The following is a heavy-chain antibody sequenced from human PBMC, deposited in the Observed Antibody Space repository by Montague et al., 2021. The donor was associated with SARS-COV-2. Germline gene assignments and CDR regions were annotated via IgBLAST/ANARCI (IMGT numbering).Heavy chain of an antibody. CDR1: GFTFSSHA. CDR3: ARARRGGYYDSLDY. V-gene: IGHV3-30-3*01. CDR2: ISYDGSNK. J-gene: IGHJ4*02. Sequence: SLRLSCAASGFTFSSHAMHWVRQAPGKGLEWVAVISYDGSNKYYADSVKGRFTISRDNSKNTLYLQMNSLRAEDTAVYYCARARRGGYYDSLDYWGQGTLVTVSS. D-gene: IGHD3-22*01.